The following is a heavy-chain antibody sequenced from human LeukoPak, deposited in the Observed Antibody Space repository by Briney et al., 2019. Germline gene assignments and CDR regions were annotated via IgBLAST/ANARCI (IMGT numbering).Heavy chain of an antibody. CDR2: ISSSGSTI. CDR3: ASSHPYYYGSGSYDAFDI. J-gene: IGHJ3*02. V-gene: IGHV3-11*01. Sequence: PGGSLRLSCAASGFTFSDYYMSWIRQVPGKGLEWVSYISSSGSTIYYADSVKGRFTISRDNAKNSLYLQMNSLRAEDTAVYYCASSHPYYYGSGSYDAFDIWGQGTMVTVSS. D-gene: IGHD3-10*01. CDR1: GFTFSDYY.